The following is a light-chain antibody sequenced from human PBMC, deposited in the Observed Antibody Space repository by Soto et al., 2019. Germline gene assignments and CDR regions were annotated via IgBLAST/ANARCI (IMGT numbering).Light chain of an antibody. J-gene: IGKJ1*01. CDR2: GAS. CDR1: QSVSSSY. CDR3: QQYGSSHRT. Sequence: EIELTQSPGTLSLSPGERATLSCRASQSVSSSYLAWYQQKPGQAPRLLIYGASSRATGIPDRFSGSGSGTDFTLTISRLEPEDFAVYYCQQYGSSHRTFGQGTKVDIK. V-gene: IGKV3-20*01.